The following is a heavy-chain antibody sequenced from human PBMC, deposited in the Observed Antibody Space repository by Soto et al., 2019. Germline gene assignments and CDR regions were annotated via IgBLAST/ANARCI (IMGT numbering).Heavy chain of an antibody. CDR3: AREVEMATIFDY. CDR2: ITWNSRVL. D-gene: IGHD5-12*01. J-gene: IGHJ4*02. Sequence: PGGSLRLSCVGTGLNFDDFAMHWVRQAPGKGLEWVSGITWNSRVLAYADSVKGRFTISRDNSKNTLYLQMNSLRAEDTAVYYCAREVEMATIFDYWGQGTLVTVSS. V-gene: IGHV3-9*01. CDR1: GLNFDDFA.